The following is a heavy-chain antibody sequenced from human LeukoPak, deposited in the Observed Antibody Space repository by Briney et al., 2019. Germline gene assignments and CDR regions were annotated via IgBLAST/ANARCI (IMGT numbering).Heavy chain of an antibody. Sequence: SETLSLTCSVSGGAISSSDDYWGFVRQTPGKGLEWIGSIYYSGSTYYNPSLKSRVTISVDTSKNQFSLKLSSVTAADTAVYYCARGTKGVVVPAARGYYFDYWGQGTLVTVSS. J-gene: IGHJ4*02. D-gene: IGHD2-2*01. CDR2: IYYSGST. CDR1: GGAISSSDDY. V-gene: IGHV4-39*07. CDR3: ARGTKGVVVPAARGYYFDY.